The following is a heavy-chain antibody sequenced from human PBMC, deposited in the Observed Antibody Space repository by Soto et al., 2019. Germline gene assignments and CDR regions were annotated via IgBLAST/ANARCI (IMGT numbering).Heavy chain of an antibody. CDR3: ARASTNYRYCSGGSCYPGGY. J-gene: IGHJ4*02. CDR1: GFTFSSYA. D-gene: IGHD2-15*01. Sequence: GGSPRLSCAASGFTFSSYAMHWVRQAPGKGLEWVAVISYDGSNKYYADSVKGRFTISRDNSKNTLYLQMNSLRAEDTAVYYCARASTNYRYCSGGSCYPGGYWGQGTLVTVSS. V-gene: IGHV3-30-3*01. CDR2: ISYDGSNK.